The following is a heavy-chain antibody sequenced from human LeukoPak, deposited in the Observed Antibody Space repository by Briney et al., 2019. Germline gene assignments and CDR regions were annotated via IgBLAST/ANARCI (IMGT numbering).Heavy chain of an antibody. Sequence: GKSLRLSCAASGFTFNTYGMHWVRQAPGKGLEWVAVIWYDGSNKYYADSVKGRFTISRDNSKDTLYLQTNSLRAEDTAVYYCATDRNSGKYYDYWGQGTLVSVSS. V-gene: IGHV3-33*01. D-gene: IGHD1-26*01. CDR3: ATDRNSGKYYDY. CDR2: IWYDGSNK. CDR1: GFTFNTYG. J-gene: IGHJ4*02.